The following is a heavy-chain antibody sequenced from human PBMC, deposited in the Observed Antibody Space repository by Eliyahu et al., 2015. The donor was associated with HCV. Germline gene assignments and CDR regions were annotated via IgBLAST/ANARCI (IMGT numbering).Heavy chain of an antibody. CDR3: ARDRIAAAHYGMDV. V-gene: IGHV4-34*01. Sequence: WXRQAPGKGLLEWIGEINHSGSTNYNASLKSRVTISVDNSKNTFSLKLSTVTAEDTAVYYCARDRIAAAHYGMDVWGQGTTVTVSS. D-gene: IGHD6-13*01. CDR2: INHSGST. J-gene: IGHJ6*02.